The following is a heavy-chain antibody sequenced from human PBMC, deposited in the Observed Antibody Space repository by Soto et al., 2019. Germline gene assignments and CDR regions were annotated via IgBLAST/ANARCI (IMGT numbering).Heavy chain of an antibody. CDR2: ISGSGGST. D-gene: IGHD1-26*01. J-gene: IGHJ6*03. Sequence: GGSLRLSCAASGFTFSSYAMSWVRQAPGKGLEWVSAISGSGGSTYYADSVKGRFTISRDNSKNTLYLQMNSLRAEDTAVYYCAKGGIPLQPYYYYYMDVWGKGTTVTVSS. V-gene: IGHV3-23*01. CDR1: GFTFSSYA. CDR3: AKGGIPLQPYYYYYMDV.